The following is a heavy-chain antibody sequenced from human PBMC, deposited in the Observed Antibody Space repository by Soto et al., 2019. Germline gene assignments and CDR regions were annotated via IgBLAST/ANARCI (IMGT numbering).Heavy chain of an antibody. Sequence: QVQLQESGPGLVKPSQTLSLTCTVSGGSISSGDSYWSWIRQPPGKGLEWIGYIYYSGSTYYNPSLKSRVTISVDTSKNQFSLRLSSVTAADTAVYYCARRIAVAGRLTFDYWGQGTLVTVSS. CDR2: IYYSGST. J-gene: IGHJ4*02. V-gene: IGHV4-30-4*01. CDR3: ARRIAVAGRLTFDY. D-gene: IGHD6-19*01. CDR1: GGSISSGDSY.